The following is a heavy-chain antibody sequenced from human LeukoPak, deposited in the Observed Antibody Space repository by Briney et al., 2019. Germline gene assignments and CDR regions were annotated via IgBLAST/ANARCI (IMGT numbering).Heavy chain of an antibody. CDR1: GYSFTNYW. J-gene: IGHJ4*02. Sequence: GESLKISCKVSGYSFTNYWIGWVRQMPGKGLEWMGIIYPGDSTTTYSPSFQGQITISADKSISTAYLQWSSLKASDTAIYYCALHPAQGSGSLDYWGQGTLVTVSS. CDR3: ALHPAQGSGSLDY. V-gene: IGHV5-51*01. D-gene: IGHD3-10*01. CDR2: IYPGDSTT.